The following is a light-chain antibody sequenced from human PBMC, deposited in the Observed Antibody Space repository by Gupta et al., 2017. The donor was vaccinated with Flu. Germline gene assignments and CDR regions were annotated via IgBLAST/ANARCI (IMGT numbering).Light chain of an antibody. Sequence: GTLSWSPGERGTLSCRASRSVPSGYLAWYQQTPGQAPRLLIYGASRRATGIPDRFSGSGSGTDFSLTISRLEPEDFAVYFCQQYGSSPLTFGGGTKVESK. CDR3: QQYGSSPLT. CDR2: GAS. V-gene: IGKV3-20*01. J-gene: IGKJ4*01. CDR1: RSVPSGY.